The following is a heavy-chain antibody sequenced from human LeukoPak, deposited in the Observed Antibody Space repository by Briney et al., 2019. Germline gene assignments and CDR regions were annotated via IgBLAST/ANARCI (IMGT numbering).Heavy chain of an antibody. Sequence: VASVKVSCKASGGTFSSYAISWVRQAPGQGLEWMRRIIPIFGTANYAQKFQGRVTITTDESTSTAYMELSSLRSEDTAVYYCARALIAAAGTGAPYYYYMDVWGKGTTVTVSS. CDR1: GGTFSSYA. V-gene: IGHV1-69*05. CDR2: IIPIFGTA. J-gene: IGHJ6*03. CDR3: ARALIAAAGTGAPYYYYMDV. D-gene: IGHD6-13*01.